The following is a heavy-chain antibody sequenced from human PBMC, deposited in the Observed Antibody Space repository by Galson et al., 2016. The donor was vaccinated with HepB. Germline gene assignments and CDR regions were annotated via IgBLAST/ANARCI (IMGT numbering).Heavy chain of an antibody. CDR1: GFIFRSYA. V-gene: IGHV3-30-3*01. Sequence: SLRLSCADSGFIFRSYAMNWVRQAPGKGLEWLAVISNDGSNKYFADSVKGRFTISRDNSKNTLYLQMNSLRAEETAVYYCARFIASPWNDYYYYGMDVWGKGTPVTVSS. CDR2: ISNDGSNK. D-gene: IGHD1-1*01. CDR3: ARFIASPWNDYYYYGMDV. J-gene: IGHJ6*04.